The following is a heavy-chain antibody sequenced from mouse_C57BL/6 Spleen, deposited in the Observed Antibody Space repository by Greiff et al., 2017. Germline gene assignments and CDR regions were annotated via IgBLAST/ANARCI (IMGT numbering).Heavy chain of an antibody. CDR2: IWSGGST. CDR1: GFSLTSYG. J-gene: IGHJ2*01. D-gene: IGHD1-1*01. Sequence: VMLVESGPGLVQPSQSLSITCTVSGFSLTSYGVHWVRQSPGKGLEWLGVIWSGGSTDYNAAFISRLSISKDNSKSQVFFKMNSLQADDTAIYYCARGFYDHDDGLFDYWGQGTTLTVSS. CDR3: ARGFYDHDDGLFDY. V-gene: IGHV2-2*01.